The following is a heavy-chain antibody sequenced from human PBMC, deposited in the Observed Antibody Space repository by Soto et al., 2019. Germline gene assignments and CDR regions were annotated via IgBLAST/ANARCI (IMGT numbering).Heavy chain of an antibody. CDR1: GDSIGGYY. D-gene: IGHD3-9*01. CDR2: IYGDGSA. J-gene: IGHJ4*02. Sequence: QVQLEESGPGLVRPSETLSLTCAVSGDSIGGYYWNWIRQPPGKGLEWLAHIYGDGSANYNPSLKSRVAISADSSKNHVSLIWRSVTAADTAVYFFAREIPMVTGYYMGLDYWGQGILVTVSS. V-gene: IGHV4-59*01. CDR3: AREIPMVTGYYMGLDY.